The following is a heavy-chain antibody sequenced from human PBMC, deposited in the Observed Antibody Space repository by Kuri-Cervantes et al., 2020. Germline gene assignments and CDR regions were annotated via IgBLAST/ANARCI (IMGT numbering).Heavy chain of an antibody. V-gene: IGHV1-8*01. J-gene: IGHJ6*03. D-gene: IGHD3-3*01. CDR3: ARGSYYDFWSGYYTHSYYYYMDV. Sequence: ASVKVSCKASGYTFTSYDINWVRQAPGQRLEWMGWINAGNGNTGYAQKFQGRVTMTRNTSISTAYMELSSLRSEDTAVYYCARGSYYDFWSGYYTHSYYYYMDVWGKGTTVTVSS. CDR2: INAGNGNT. CDR1: GYTFTSYD.